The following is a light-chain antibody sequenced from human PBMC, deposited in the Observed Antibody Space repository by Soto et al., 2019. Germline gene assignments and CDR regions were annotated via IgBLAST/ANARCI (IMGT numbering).Light chain of an antibody. CDR2: QAS. J-gene: IGKJ1*01. Sequence: DIQMTQSPSTLSASVGDRVTITCRASVSVSRWLARYQQKPGRTHKCLIYQASTLETGAPSRISGSCSGTAFTLTTSSLQPDDFATYDCHQYNAYSQAFGHGPKVEIK. CDR1: VSVSRW. V-gene: IGKV1-5*03. CDR3: HQYNAYSQA.